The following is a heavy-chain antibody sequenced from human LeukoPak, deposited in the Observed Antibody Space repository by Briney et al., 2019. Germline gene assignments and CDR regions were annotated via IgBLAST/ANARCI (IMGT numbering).Heavy chain of an antibody. Sequence: ASLRVSCKASGYTFTSYGISWVRQAPGQGLEWMGWISAYNGNTNYAQKLQGRVTMTTDTSTSTAYMELRSLRSDDTAVYYCARSGEWELGPVRAFDIWGQGTMATVSS. V-gene: IGHV1-18*01. CDR1: GYTFTSYG. CDR2: ISAYNGNT. J-gene: IGHJ3*02. D-gene: IGHD1-26*01. CDR3: ARSGEWELGPVRAFDI.